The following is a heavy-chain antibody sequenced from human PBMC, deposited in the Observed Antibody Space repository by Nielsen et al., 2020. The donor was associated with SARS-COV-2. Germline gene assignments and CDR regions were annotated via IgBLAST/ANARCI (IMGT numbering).Heavy chain of an antibody. CDR2: ISSGGSKK. J-gene: IGHJ4*02. D-gene: IGHD6-13*01. Sequence: GESLKISCVASGFTFDNFAMHWVRQAPGKGLEWVALISSGGSKKYYRNSVKGRFTISRDNSKNTLYLQMNSLRAEDTAVYYCAKDFSSSIDYWGQGTLVTVSS. CDR1: GFTFDNFA. CDR3: AKDFSSSIDY. V-gene: IGHV3-30*18.